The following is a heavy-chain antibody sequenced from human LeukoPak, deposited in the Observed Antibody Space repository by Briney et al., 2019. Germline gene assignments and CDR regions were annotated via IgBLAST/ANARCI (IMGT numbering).Heavy chain of an antibody. CDR3: AGCPVGYYYYMDV. Sequence: GASVKVSCKVSGGTFSSYAISWVRQAPGQGLEWMGGIIPIFGTANYAQKFQGRVTITADESTSTAYMELSSLRSEDTAVYYCAGCPVGYYYYMDVWGKGTTVTISS. J-gene: IGHJ6*03. D-gene: IGHD4-23*01. CDR1: GGTFSSYA. CDR2: IIPIFGTA. V-gene: IGHV1-69*13.